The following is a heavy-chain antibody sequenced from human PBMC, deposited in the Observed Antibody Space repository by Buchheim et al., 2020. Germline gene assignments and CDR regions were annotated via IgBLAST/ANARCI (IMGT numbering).Heavy chain of an antibody. V-gene: IGHV4-31*03. CDR3: ARGGETYYDILTARDRFVGLDY. CDR2: IYYSGST. Sequence: QVQLQESGPGLVKPSQTLSLTCTVSGGSISSGGYYWSWIRQHPGKGLEWIGYIYYSGSTYYNPSLKSRVTISVDTSKNQFSLKLSSVTAADTAVYYCARGGETYYDILTARDRFVGLDYWGQGTL. D-gene: IGHD3-9*01. J-gene: IGHJ4*02. CDR1: GGSISSGGYY.